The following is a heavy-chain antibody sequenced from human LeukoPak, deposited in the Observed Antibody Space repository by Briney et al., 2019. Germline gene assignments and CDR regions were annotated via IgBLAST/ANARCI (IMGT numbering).Heavy chain of an antibody. D-gene: IGHD3-3*01. V-gene: IGHV3-48*01. CDR3: ARQYDFWSGISTYYYYYMDV. J-gene: IGHJ6*03. CDR1: GFPFSTYS. CDR2: ITSTSDTI. Sequence: GGSLRLSCVTSGFPFSTYSMNWVRQAPGKGLEWLSYITSTSDTIYYADSVKGRFTISRDNAKNSLYLQMNSLRAEDTAVYYCARQYDFWSGISTYYYYYMDVWGKGTTVTVSS.